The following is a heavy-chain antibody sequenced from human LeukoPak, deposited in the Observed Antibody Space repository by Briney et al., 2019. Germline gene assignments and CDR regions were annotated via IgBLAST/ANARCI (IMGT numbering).Heavy chain of an antibody. CDR2: IRHDGSNK. CDR3: AKDQGDFWSGYYTGGFDY. D-gene: IGHD3-3*01. CDR1: GFTFSSYG. J-gene: IGHJ4*02. Sequence: GGSLRLSCAASGFTFSSYGMHWVRQAPGKGLEWVAFIRHDGSNKYYADSVKGRFTISRDNSKNTLYLQMNSLRAEDTAVYYCAKDQGDFWSGYYTGGFDYWGQGTLVTVSS. V-gene: IGHV3-30*02.